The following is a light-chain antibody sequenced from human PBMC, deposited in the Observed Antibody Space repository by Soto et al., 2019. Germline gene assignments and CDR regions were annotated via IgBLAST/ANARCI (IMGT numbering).Light chain of an antibody. Sequence: EIVLTQSPGTLSLSPGERATLSCRDSQSVSSSYLAWYQQKPGQAPRLLIYGTSSRATGIPDRFSGRGSGTDFTLTISRLEPEDFAVYYCQQYGNSPYTFGQGTSLEIK. V-gene: IGKV3-20*01. CDR1: QSVSSSY. CDR3: QQYGNSPYT. CDR2: GTS. J-gene: IGKJ2*01.